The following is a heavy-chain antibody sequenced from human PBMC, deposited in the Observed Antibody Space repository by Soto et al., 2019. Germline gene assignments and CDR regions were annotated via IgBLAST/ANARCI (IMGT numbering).Heavy chain of an antibody. CDR3: ARVSLGVVRPRKPYYFDY. V-gene: IGHV4-31*03. D-gene: IGHD3-3*01. CDR1: GGSISSGGYY. CDR2: IYYSGST. Sequence: PSETLSLTCTVSGGSISSGGYYWSWIRQHPGKGLEWIGYIYYSGSTYYNPSLKSRVTISVDTSKKQFSLKLSSVTAADTAVYYCARVSLGVVRPRKPYYFDYWGQGTLVTVSS. J-gene: IGHJ4*02.